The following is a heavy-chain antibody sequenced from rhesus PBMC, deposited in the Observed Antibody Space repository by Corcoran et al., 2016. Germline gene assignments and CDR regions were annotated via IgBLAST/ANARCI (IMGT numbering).Heavy chain of an antibody. CDR1: GYTFTSYY. V-gene: IGHV1-200*01. J-gene: IGHJ4*01. Sequence: QVQLVQSGAEVKKPGTSVKLSCKASGYTFTSYYINWVRQAPGQVFGWMGWINPSNGNTGYAQKVQGRVTMTRDTSTSTAYMELNSLRSEDTAVYYCARDLWRLGGFFDYWGQGVLVTVSS. D-gene: IGHD6-31*01. CDR3: ARDLWRLGGFFDY. CDR2: INPSNGNT.